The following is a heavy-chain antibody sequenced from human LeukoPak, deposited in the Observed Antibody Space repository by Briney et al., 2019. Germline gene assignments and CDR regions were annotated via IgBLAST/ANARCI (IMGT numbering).Heavy chain of an antibody. CDR1: GFTFSTYS. V-gene: IGHV3-48*01. J-gene: IGHJ4*02. CDR2: ISSSSGTI. Sequence: GGSLRLSCAASGFTFSTYSMNWVRQAPGKGLEWVSYISSSSGTIYYADSVKGRFTISRDNAKNSLYLQMNSLRAEDTAVYYCARGRQIRGSCGGGSCNTFDYWGQGTLVTVSS. D-gene: IGHD2-15*01. CDR3: ARGRQIRGSCGGGSCNTFDY.